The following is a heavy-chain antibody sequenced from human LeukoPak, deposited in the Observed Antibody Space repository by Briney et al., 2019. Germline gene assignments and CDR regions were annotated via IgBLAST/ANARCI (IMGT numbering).Heavy chain of an antibody. CDR2: ISRSSNYK. J-gene: IGHJ4*02. Sequence: GGSLRLSCAASGFTFSSYSMNWVRQAPGKGLEWVSSISRSSNYKYYADSVKGRFTISRDNAKNSLYLQMNSLRAEDTAVYYCARDTGAYYDSGGLDYWGQGTLVTVSS. V-gene: IGHV3-21*01. D-gene: IGHD3-22*01. CDR3: ARDTGAYYDSGGLDY. CDR1: GFTFSSYS.